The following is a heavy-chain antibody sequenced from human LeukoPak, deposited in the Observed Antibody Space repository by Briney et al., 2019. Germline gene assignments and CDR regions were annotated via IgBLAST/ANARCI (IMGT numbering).Heavy chain of an antibody. D-gene: IGHD4-17*01. CDR1: GFTFKSYE. CDR2: ISSSGTTI. Sequence: EGSLRLSCAASGFTFKSYEMNWVRQAPGKGLEWVSYISSSGTTIYYADSVKGRFTISRDNAKNSLYLQMNSLRVEDTAIYYCARDRYGDENYWGQGVLVTVSS. J-gene: IGHJ4*02. V-gene: IGHV3-48*03. CDR3: ARDRYGDENY.